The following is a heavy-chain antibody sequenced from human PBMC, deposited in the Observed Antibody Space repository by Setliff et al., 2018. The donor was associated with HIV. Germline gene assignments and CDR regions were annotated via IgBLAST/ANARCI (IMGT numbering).Heavy chain of an antibody. CDR2: IKQDGSEE. J-gene: IGHJ4*02. CDR1: GFTFSSYA. Sequence: TGGSLRLSCAASGFTFSSYAMHWVRQAPGKGLEWVAKIKQDGSEEYYVDSVKGRFTISRDNAKNSVYLQMNSLRVEDTAMYYCTKDHLRGWASDCWGQGTLVTVSS. CDR3: TKDHLRGWASDC. V-gene: IGHV3-7*01. D-gene: IGHD6-19*01.